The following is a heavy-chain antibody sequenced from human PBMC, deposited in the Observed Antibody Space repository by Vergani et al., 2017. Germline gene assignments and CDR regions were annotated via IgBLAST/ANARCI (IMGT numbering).Heavy chain of an antibody. CDR2: IWYDGSNK. J-gene: IGHJ4*02. D-gene: IGHD4-17*01. CDR3: AREPMTTVTIMDY. Sequence: QVQLVESGGGVVQPGRSLRLSCAASGFTFSSYGMHWVRQAPGKGLEWVAVIWYDGSNKYYADSVKGRFTISRDNSKNTLYLQMNSLRAEDTAVYYCAREPMTTVTIMDYWAQGTLVTVSS. V-gene: IGHV3-33*01. CDR1: GFTFSSYG.